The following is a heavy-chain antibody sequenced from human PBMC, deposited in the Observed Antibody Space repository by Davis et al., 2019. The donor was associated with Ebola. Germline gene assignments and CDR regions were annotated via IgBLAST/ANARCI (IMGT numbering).Heavy chain of an antibody. CDR2: INPSGGST. J-gene: IGHJ5*02. CDR3: ARDGSRPNRCSSTSCGGWFDP. CDR1: GYTFTSYD. V-gene: IGHV1-46*01. D-gene: IGHD2-2*01. Sequence: ASVKVSCKASGYTFTSYDINWVRQAPGQGLEWMGIINPSGGSTSYAQKFQGRVTMTRDTSTSTVYMELSSLRSEDTAVYYCARDGSRPNRCSSTSCGGWFDPWGQGTLVTVSS.